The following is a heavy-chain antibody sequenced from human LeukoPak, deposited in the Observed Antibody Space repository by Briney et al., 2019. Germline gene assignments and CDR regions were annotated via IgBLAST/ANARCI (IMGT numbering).Heavy chain of an antibody. D-gene: IGHD1-14*01. CDR1: GGSISSGGYY. Sequence: SETLSLTCTVSGGSISSGGYYWSWIRQPPGKRLEWIGSVFYTGTTYCNPSLKSRVTISVDTSKTQFSLRLSSVTATDTAVYYCARSNGTWRYFFDSWGQGTLVTVSS. CDR3: ARSNGTWRYFFDS. V-gene: IGHV4-39*01. CDR2: VFYTGTT. J-gene: IGHJ4*02.